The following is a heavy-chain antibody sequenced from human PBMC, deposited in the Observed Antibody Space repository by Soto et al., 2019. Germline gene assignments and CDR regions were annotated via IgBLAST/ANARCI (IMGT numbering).Heavy chain of an antibody. CDR2: VYYSGNT. D-gene: IGHD5-18*01. CDR1: GGSIRSGGYY. V-gene: IGHV4-31*03. J-gene: IGHJ6*02. Sequence: SETLSLTCTVSGGSIRSGGYYWSWVRQNPRRGLEWIGNVYYSGNTYYNPSLKSRLTISVDTSKNQFSLNLSSVTAADTAVYYCARDRLMATAGTARHYFGLDVWGQGTTVTVSS. CDR3: ARDRLMATAGTARHYFGLDV.